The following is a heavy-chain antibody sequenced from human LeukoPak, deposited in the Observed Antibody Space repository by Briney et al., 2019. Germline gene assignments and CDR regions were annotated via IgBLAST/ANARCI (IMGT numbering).Heavy chain of an antibody. CDR2: TSDRGDYT. CDR3: AKKAQYDGHYPLDY. V-gene: IGHV3-23*01. CDR1: GFTFSSYS. D-gene: IGHD4/OR15-4a*01. J-gene: IGHJ4*02. Sequence: GGSLRLSCAASGFTFSSYSMSWVRQAPGKGLEWVSGTSDRGDYTYYADSVKGRFTISRDTSKNTLYLQMNSLRAEDTALYFCAKKAQYDGHYPLDYWGQGTQVTVSA.